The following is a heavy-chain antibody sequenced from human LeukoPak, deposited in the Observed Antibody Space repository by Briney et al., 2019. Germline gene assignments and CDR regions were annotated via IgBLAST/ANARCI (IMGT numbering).Heavy chain of an antibody. D-gene: IGHD6-13*01. CDR3: AKDFDIAAADGY. CDR1: GFTVSSNY. V-gene: IGHV3-66*01. CDR2: IYSDGST. Sequence: GGSLRLSCAASGFTVSSNYMSWVRQAPGKGLEWVSVIYSDGSTSYADSVKGRFTISRDNSKNTLYLQMNSLRAEDTAVYYCAKDFDIAAADGYWGQGTLVTVSS. J-gene: IGHJ4*02.